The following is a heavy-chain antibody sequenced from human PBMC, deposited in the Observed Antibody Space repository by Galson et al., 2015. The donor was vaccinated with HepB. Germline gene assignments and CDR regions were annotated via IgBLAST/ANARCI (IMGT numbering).Heavy chain of an antibody. CDR3: VQEGSWFGGDWFDP. Sequence: SLRLSCAGSGFIFRHHAMAWIRQAPGKGLEWVSGLNGRGSTRSYPDAVKGRFSISRDNSKDTVFLQMDNLGAEDTAGYYCVQEGSWFGGDWFDPWGQGALVTVS. V-gene: IGHV3-23*01. CDR2: LNGRGSTR. J-gene: IGHJ5*02. D-gene: IGHD3-16*01. CDR1: GFIFRHHA.